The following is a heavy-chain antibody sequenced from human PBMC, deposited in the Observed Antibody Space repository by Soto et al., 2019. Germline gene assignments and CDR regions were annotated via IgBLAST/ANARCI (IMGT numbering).Heavy chain of an antibody. CDR2: INHSGST. D-gene: IGHD3-22*01. Sequence: ASETLSLTCAVYGGSFSGYYWSWIRQPPGKGLEWIGEINHSGSTNYNPSLKSRVTISVDTSKNQFSLKLSSVTAADTAVYYCAVGGYSSLDYWGQGTLVTVS. J-gene: IGHJ4*02. CDR1: GGSFSGYY. V-gene: IGHV4-34*01. CDR3: AVGGYSSLDY.